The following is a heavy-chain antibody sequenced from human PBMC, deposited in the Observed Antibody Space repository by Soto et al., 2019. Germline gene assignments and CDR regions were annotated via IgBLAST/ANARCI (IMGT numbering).Heavy chain of an antibody. CDR3: SRHYWSNSGRTNDY. J-gene: IGHJ4*02. CDR1: GFTFSNYW. CDR2: IKPDGSDR. D-gene: IGHD6-25*01. V-gene: IGHV3-7*03. Sequence: GGSLRLSCAASGFTFSNYWMTWVRQAPGKGLEWVADIKPDGSDRYYVDSVKGRFSISRDNAKNAVFLQMNSLRVEDTAVYYCSRHYWSNSGRTNDYWGQGTRVTVSS.